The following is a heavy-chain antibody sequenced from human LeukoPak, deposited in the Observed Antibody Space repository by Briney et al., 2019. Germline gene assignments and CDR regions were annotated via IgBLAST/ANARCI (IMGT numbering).Heavy chain of an antibody. CDR2: IQYDGSNK. CDR1: GFIFSNYG. V-gene: IGHV3-30*02. CDR3: AKHRGIAVAGLQH. J-gene: IGHJ1*01. D-gene: IGHD6-19*01. Sequence: GGSLRLSCAASGFIFSNYGMHWVRQAPGKGLEWVAFIQYDGSNKYYADSVKGRFTISRDNSKYTLYLQMNSLRAEDTAVYYCAKHRGIAVAGLQHWGQGTLVTVSS.